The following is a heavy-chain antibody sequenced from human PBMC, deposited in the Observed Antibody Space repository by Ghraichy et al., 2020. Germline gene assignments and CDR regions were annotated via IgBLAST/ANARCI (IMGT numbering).Heavy chain of an antibody. CDR2: MNPNSGNT. V-gene: IGHV1-8*01. D-gene: IGHD3-10*01. CDR3: ARGPRVIGVYFDY. Sequence: ASVKVSCKASGYNVRSYDIDWVRQATGQGHEWMGWMNPNSGNTGYAQKFQGRVTMTRNTSISTAYMELSSLRSEDTAVYYCARGPRVIGVYFDYWGQGTLVT. J-gene: IGHJ4*02. CDR1: GYNVRSYD.